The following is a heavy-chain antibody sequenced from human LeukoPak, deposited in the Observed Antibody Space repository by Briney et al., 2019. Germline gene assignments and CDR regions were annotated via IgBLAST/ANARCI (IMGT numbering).Heavy chain of an antibody. CDR3: ARDRLFRNWNDPYHFDY. J-gene: IGHJ4*02. D-gene: IGHD1-1*01. V-gene: IGHV3-30-3*01. Sequence: GGSLRLSCAASGFNFNDYTIHWVRQAPGKGLEWVAVISYDGSNKYYAESVKGRFTISRDNSKNTLFLQMNSLRAEDTAVYYCARDRLFRNWNDPYHFDYWGQGTLVTVSS. CDR1: GFNFNDYT. CDR2: ISYDGSNK.